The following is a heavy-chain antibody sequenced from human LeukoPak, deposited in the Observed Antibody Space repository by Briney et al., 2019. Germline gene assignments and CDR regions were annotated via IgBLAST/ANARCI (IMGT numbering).Heavy chain of an antibody. CDR2: IIPIFGTA. CDR3: AIEMATMVDY. D-gene: IGHD5-24*01. CDR1: GGTFSSYA. J-gene: IGHJ4*02. Sequence: ASVKVSCKASGGTFSSYAISWVRQAPGQGLEWMGGIIPIFGTASYAQKFQGRVTITTDESTSTAYMELSSLRSEDTAVYYCAIEMATMVDYWGQGTLVTVSS. V-gene: IGHV1-69*05.